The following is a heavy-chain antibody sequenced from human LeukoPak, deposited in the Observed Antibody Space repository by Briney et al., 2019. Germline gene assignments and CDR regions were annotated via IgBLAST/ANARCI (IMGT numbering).Heavy chain of an antibody. CDR2: IRYDGSNK. Sequence: GGSLRLSCAASGFTFSTSGMHWVRQAPGKGLEWVAFIRYDGSNKNYADSLRGRCAISRDNSKNTLYLQMNNLRPEDTAVYYCAKESLTMVRGVITRFDYWGQGTLVTVSS. D-gene: IGHD3-10*01. V-gene: IGHV3-30*02. CDR3: AKESLTMVRGVITRFDY. CDR1: GFTFSTSG. J-gene: IGHJ4*02.